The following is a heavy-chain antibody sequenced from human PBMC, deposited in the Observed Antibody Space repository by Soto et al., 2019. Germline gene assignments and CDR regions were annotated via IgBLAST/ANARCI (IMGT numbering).Heavy chain of an antibody. CDR2: ISAYNGNT. Sequence: ASVKVSCKASGYTFTSYGISWVRQAPGQGLEWMGWISAYNGNTNYAQKLQGRVTMTTDTSTSTAYMELRSLRSDDTAVYYCAREEYSYGHNWFDPWGQGTLVTVSS. D-gene: IGHD5-18*01. CDR1: GYTFTSYG. J-gene: IGHJ5*02. CDR3: AREEYSYGHNWFDP. V-gene: IGHV1-18*04.